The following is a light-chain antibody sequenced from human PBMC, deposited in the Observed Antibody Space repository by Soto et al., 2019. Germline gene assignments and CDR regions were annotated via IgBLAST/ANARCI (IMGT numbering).Light chain of an antibody. CDR2: RAS. CDR3: QQYYTGIA. Sequence: DVVMTQSPDSLAVSLGERATINCKSSQSVLHSSNNENSVACYQQKAGQRPKLLIYRASIRESGVPDRFSGSGSGTDFTLTISSLQAEDVAVYYCQQYYTGIAFGQGTRLEIK. V-gene: IGKV4-1*01. J-gene: IGKJ5*01. CDR1: QSVLHSSNNENS.